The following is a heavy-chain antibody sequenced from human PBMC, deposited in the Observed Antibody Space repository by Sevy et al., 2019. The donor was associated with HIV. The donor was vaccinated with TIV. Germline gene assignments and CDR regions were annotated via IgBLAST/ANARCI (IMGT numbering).Heavy chain of an antibody. V-gene: IGHV3-48*02. CDR2: ISSSSTTI. D-gene: IGHD5-12*01. CDR3: ARGYTGYDVGPLDY. J-gene: IGHJ4*02. Sequence: GGSLRLSCAASRFTFSSYSMNWVRQAPGKGLEWVSYISSSSTTIYYADSVKGRFTISRDNAKNSLYLQMNSLRDEDTAVYYCARGYTGYDVGPLDYWGQGTLVTVSS. CDR1: RFTFSSYS.